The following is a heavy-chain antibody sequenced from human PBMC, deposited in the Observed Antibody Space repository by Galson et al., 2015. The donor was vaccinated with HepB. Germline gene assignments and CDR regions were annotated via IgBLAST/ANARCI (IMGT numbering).Heavy chain of an antibody. J-gene: IGHJ5*02. V-gene: IGHV7-4-1*02. CDR2: INTNTGNP. Sequence: SVKVSCKASGYTFTNYYMNWVRQAPGQGLEWMGWINTNTGNPTYAQGFTGRFVFSLDTSVSTAYLQISSLKADDTAMYYCARNAPQQLMWWFDPWGQGTLVTVSS. CDR1: GYTFTNYY. D-gene: IGHD6-13*01. CDR3: ARNAPQQLMWWFDP.